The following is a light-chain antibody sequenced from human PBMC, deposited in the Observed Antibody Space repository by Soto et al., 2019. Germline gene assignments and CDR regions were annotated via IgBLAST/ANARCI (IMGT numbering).Light chain of an antibody. CDR1: SSDVGGYNY. CDR3: TSYTTSSTYV. V-gene: IGLV2-14*01. CDR2: DVA. J-gene: IGLJ1*01. Sequence: QSALTQPASVSGSPGQSIAISCTGTSSDVGGYNYVSWYQQHPGKAPKLMLYDVAIRPSGVSDRFSGSKSGNTASLTISGLQAEDEADYYCTSYTTSSTYVFGTGTQLTVL.